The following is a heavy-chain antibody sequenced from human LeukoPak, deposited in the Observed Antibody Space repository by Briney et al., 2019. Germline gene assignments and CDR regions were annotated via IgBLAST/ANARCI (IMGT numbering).Heavy chain of an antibody. CDR2: IYASGST. CDR1: GGSISSSSYY. Sequence: SETLSLTCIVSGGSISSSSYYWGWIRQPAGKGLEWIGRIYASGSTKYNPSLKSRVTMSVDTSKNQFSLMLTSVTAADTAVYYCARDPYSNYDNWFDPWGLGILVTVSS. V-gene: IGHV4-61*02. J-gene: IGHJ5*02. D-gene: IGHD4-11*01. CDR3: ARDPYSNYDNWFDP.